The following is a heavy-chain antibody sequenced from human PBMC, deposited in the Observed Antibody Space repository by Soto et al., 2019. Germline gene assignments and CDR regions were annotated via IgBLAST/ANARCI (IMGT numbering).Heavy chain of an antibody. D-gene: IGHD3-3*01. CDR3: AILSVLRFLEWTTDFDY. Sequence: QVQVVQSGAKVKKPGASVKVSCKASGYTFTSYGISWVRQAPGQGLEWMGWISAYNGNTNYAQKLQGRVTMTTDTSTSTAYMELRSLRSDDTAVYYCAILSVLRFLEWTTDFDYWGQGTLVTVSS. J-gene: IGHJ4*02. CDR1: GYTFTSYG. CDR2: ISAYNGNT. V-gene: IGHV1-18*01.